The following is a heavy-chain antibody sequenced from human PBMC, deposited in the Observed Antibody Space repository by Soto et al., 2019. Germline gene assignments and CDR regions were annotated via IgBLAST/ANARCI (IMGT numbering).Heavy chain of an antibody. J-gene: IGHJ3*02. CDR2: ISGSGGST. CDR1: GFTFSSYA. CDR3: AKDHAGGVGAFDI. V-gene: IGHV3-23*01. D-gene: IGHD2-8*02. Sequence: EVQLLESGGGLVQPGGSLRLSCAASGFTFSSYAMSWVRQAPGKGLEWVSAISGSGGSTYYADSVKGRFTISGDNSKNTLYLQMNSLRAEDTAVYYCAKDHAGGVGAFDIWGQGTMVTVSS.